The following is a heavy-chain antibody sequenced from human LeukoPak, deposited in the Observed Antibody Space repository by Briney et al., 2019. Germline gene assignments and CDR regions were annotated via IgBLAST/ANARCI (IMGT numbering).Heavy chain of an antibody. Sequence: ASVKVSCKASGYTFTSSGISWVRQAPGQGLEWMGWISAYNGNTNYAQKLQGRVTMTTDTSTSTAYMELRSLRSDDTAVYYCARDLLAGYYYGSGSRPGFDYWGQGTLVTVSS. CDR1: GYTFTSSG. CDR2: ISAYNGNT. D-gene: IGHD3-10*01. V-gene: IGHV1-18*01. CDR3: ARDLLAGYYYGSGSRPGFDY. J-gene: IGHJ4*02.